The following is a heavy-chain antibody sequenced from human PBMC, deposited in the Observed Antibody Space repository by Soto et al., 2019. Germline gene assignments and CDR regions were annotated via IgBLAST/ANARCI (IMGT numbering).Heavy chain of an antibody. Sequence: GASVKVSCKASGYTFARYTLHWVRQAPGQRFEWLGWISAGNGNTKSSQKFQDRVTFDRNTSASTVSMELNSLRSEDTTIYYCATVSMAPHCAIFYYDSWGQGSLVTVSS. V-gene: IGHV1-3*01. CDR1: GYTFARYT. CDR3: ATVSMAPHCAIFYYDS. D-gene: IGHD2-21*01. CDR2: ISAGNGNT. J-gene: IGHJ4*02.